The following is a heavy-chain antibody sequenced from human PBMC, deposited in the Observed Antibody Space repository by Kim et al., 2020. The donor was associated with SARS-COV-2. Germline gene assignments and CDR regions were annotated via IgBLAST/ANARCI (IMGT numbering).Heavy chain of an antibody. V-gene: IGHV3-64D*09. D-gene: IGHD2-2*01. J-gene: IGHJ4*02. Sequence: EESVKGRFNISRDNSKNTLDLQMSRLRAEDTAVYYGVRPYCSSTSCPNDYWGQGTLVTVSS. CDR3: VRPYCSSTSCPNDY.